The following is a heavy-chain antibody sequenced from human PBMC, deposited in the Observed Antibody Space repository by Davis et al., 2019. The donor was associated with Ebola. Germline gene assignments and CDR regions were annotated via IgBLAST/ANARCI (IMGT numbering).Heavy chain of an antibody. Sequence: SVKVSCKASGGTFSSYAISWVRQAPGQGLEWMGGIIPIFGTANYAQKFQGRVTITADESTSTAYMELSSLRSEDTAVYYCARDNYPLVGPPRNYGMDVWGQGTTVTVSS. CDR3: ARDNYPLVGPPRNYGMDV. V-gene: IGHV1-69*13. J-gene: IGHJ6*02. D-gene: IGHD6-13*01. CDR1: GGTFSSYA. CDR2: IIPIFGTA.